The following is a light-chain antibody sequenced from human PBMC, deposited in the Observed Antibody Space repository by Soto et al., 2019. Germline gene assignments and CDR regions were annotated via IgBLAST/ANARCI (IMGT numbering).Light chain of an antibody. Sequence: AIRMTQSPSSFSASTGDRVTITCRASQGISSYLAWYQQKPGKAPKLLIYAASTLQSGVPSRFSGSGSGTDCTLNISCLQAEDFATYYCPQYYSYPSTFCQGTKVEIK. V-gene: IGKV1-8*01. CDR1: QGISSY. CDR3: PQYYSYPST. CDR2: AAS. J-gene: IGKJ1*01.